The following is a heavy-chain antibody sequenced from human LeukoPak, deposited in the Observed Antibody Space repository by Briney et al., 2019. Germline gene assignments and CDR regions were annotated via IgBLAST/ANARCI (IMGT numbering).Heavy chain of an antibody. J-gene: IGHJ3*02. Sequence: SETLSLTCTVSGGSISSGGYYWSWIRQPPGKGLEWIGEINHSGSTNYNPSLKSRVTISVDTSKNQFSLKLSSVTAADTAVYYCARGQSHDAFDIWGQGTMVTVSS. CDR3: ARGQSHDAFDI. CDR2: INHSGST. V-gene: IGHV4-39*07. D-gene: IGHD5-24*01. CDR1: GGSISSGGYY.